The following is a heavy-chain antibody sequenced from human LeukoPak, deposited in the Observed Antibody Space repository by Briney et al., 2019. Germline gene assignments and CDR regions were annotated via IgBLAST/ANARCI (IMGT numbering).Heavy chain of an antibody. J-gene: IGHJ4*02. Sequence: GGSLRLSCAASGFTFSSYAMAWVRQAPGKGLEWVAVISYDGSNKYYADSVKGRFTISRDNSKNTLYLQMNSLRAEDTAVYYCAKSPLKYSCYDRAPQSFDSWGQGTLVTVSS. D-gene: IGHD5-12*01. CDR2: ISYDGSNK. V-gene: IGHV3-30*18. CDR3: AKSPLKYSCYDRAPQSFDS. CDR1: GFTFSSYA.